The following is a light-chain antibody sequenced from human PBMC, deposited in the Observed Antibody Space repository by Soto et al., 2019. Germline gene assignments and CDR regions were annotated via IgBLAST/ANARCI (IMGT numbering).Light chain of an antibody. V-gene: IGKV3-20*01. J-gene: IGKJ1*01. CDR3: QQYRDLPQT. Sequence: EIVLTQSPGTLSLSPGERATLSCRASQSVRNNYLAWYQQKPGQAPRLLIYNASTRVTGIPDRFSGSGSGTDFTLTISRLEPEDFAVYYCQQYRDLPQTFGQGTKVEMK. CDR2: NAS. CDR1: QSVRNNY.